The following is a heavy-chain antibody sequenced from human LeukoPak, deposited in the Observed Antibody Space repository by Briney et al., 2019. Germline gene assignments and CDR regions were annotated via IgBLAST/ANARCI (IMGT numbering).Heavy chain of an antibody. V-gene: IGHV4-34*01. D-gene: IGHD6-13*01. CDR1: GGSFSGYY. J-gene: IGHJ3*02. Sequence: SETLSLTCAVYGGSFSGYYWSWIRQPPGKGLEWIGEINHSGSTNYNPSLKSRVTISVDTSKNQFSLKLSSVTAADTAVYYCARGIAAAIGVAFDIWGQGTMVTVSS. CDR3: ARGIAAAIGVAFDI. CDR2: INHSGST.